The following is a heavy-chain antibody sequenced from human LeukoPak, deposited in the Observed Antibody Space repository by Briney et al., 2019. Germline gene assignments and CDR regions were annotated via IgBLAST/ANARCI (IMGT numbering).Heavy chain of an antibody. D-gene: IGHD6-19*01. J-gene: IGHJ4*02. CDR1: GFTFSSYW. CDR3: ARETSSGWADY. Sequence: GGSLRLSCAASGFTFSSYWMSWVRQAPGKGLEWVANIKQDGSEKYYVDSVRGRFTISRDNAKNSLYLQMNSLRAEDTAVYYCARETSSGWADYWGQGTLVTVSS. V-gene: IGHV3-7*01. CDR2: IKQDGSEK.